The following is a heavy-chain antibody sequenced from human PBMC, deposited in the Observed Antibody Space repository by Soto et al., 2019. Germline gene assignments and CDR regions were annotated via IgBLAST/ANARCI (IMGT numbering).Heavy chain of an antibody. J-gene: IGHJ5*02. CDR3: ARFPGKGNSYNWFDP. Sequence: GGSLRLSCAASGFTFSDYSMNWVRQAPGKGLEWVSYISGGSRTIYYADSMKGRFTISRDNAKNSLYLQMNSLRAEDTAVYYCARFPGKGNSYNWFDPWGQGTLVTVS. CDR2: ISGGSRTI. V-gene: IGHV3-48*01. CDR1: GFTFSDYS.